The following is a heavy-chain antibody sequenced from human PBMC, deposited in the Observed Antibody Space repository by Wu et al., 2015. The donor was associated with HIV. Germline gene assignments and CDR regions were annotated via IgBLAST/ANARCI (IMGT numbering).Heavy chain of an antibody. CDR1: GGSFSGYY. J-gene: IGHJ6*03. CDR2: INHSGST. CDR3: ARADYMDV. V-gene: IGHV4-34*01. Sequence: QVQLQHGAAGLLKPSETLSLTCAVYGGSFSGYYWSWIRQPPGKGLEWIGEINHSGSTNYNPSLKSRVTISVDTSKNQFSLKLSSVTAADTAVYYCARADYMDVWGKGTTVTVSS.